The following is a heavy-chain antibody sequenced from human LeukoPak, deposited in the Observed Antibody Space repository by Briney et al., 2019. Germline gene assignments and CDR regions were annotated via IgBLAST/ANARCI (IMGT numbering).Heavy chain of an antibody. CDR2: IAADGDT. D-gene: IGHD5-24*01. J-gene: IGHJ4*02. CDR1: GFTLRHFA. Sequence: GGSLRLSCAASGFTLRHFAMNWVRQAPGKELEWVSSIAADGDTFYAHDVKGRFTISRDISENTLHLQMNSLRADDTALYFCANEAHRHLDLHNWGQGTLVTVSA. V-gene: IGHV3-23*01. CDR3: ANEAHRHLDLHN.